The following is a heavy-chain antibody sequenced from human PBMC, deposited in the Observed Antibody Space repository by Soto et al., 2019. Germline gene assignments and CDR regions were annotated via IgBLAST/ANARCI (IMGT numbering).Heavy chain of an antibody. CDR1: GFTVSSNY. V-gene: IGHV3-66*01. CDR3: ARDPTIAASGGYYYYYYGMDV. J-gene: IGHJ6*02. CDR2: IYSGGST. Sequence: EVQLVESGGGLVQPGGSLRLSCAASGFTVSSNYMSWVRQAPGKGLEWVSVIYSGGSTYYADSVKGRFTISRDNSKHTLYLQMNSLRAEDTAVYYCARDPTIAASGGYYYYYYGMDVWGQGTTVTVSS. D-gene: IGHD6-13*01.